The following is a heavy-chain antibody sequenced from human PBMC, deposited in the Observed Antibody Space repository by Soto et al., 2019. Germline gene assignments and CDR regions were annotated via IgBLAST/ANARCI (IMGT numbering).Heavy chain of an antibody. CDR1: GGSFSGYY. J-gene: IGHJ6*03. Sequence: SETLSLTCAVYGGSFSGYYWSWIRQPPGKGLEWIGEINHSGSTNYNPSLKSRVTISVDTSKNQFSLKLSSVTAADTAVYYCARGRYYYGSGSYYPYYYYYYMDVWGKGTTVTVSS. CDR2: INHSGST. CDR3: ARGRYYYGSGSYYPYYYYYYMDV. V-gene: IGHV4-34*01. D-gene: IGHD3-10*01.